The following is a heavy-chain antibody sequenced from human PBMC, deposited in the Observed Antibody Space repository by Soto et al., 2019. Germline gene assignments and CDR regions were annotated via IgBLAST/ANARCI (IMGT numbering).Heavy chain of an antibody. J-gene: IGHJ6*02. CDR3: ARGRYCSSTSCYTTPNYGMDV. V-gene: IGHV1-2*04. D-gene: IGHD2-2*02. CDR1: GYTFTGYY. Sequence: SVKVSCKASGYTFTGYYMHWVRQAPVQGLEWMGWINPNSGGTNYAQKFQGWVTMTRDTSISTAYVELSRLRSDDTAVYYCARGRYCSSTSCYTTPNYGMDVWGQGTTVTVS. CDR2: INPNSGGT.